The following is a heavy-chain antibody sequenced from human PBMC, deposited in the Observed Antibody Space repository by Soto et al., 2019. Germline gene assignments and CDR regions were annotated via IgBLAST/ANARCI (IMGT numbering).Heavy chain of an antibody. CDR1: GFTFSAYY. Sequence: EVQLVESGGDLVQPGGSLRLSCAASGFTFSAYYMDWVRQATGKGLEWVGLIRSKAASYSTEYAASVSGRFTIARDDSKNLLLLPMKSLTSEDTAVYYCCDCGHNNLDCWGRGTLVTASS. CDR2: IRSKAASYST. D-gene: IGHD2-21*01. V-gene: IGHV3-72*01. CDR3: CDCGHNNLDC. J-gene: IGHJ4*02.